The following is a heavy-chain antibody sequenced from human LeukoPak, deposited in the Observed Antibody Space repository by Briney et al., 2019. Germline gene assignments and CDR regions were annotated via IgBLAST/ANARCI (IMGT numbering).Heavy chain of an antibody. Sequence: GGSLRLSCAASGFTFSGSAMHWVRQAPGRGLEWVGRIKSKTDGGTTDYAAPVKGRFTISRDDSKNTLYLQMNSLITEDTAVYYCTTDRGSRYGIVAFWGQGTLVTVSS. J-gene: IGHJ4*02. D-gene: IGHD3-22*01. CDR3: TTDRGSRYGIVAF. CDR1: GFTFSGSA. V-gene: IGHV3-15*01. CDR2: IKSKTDGGTT.